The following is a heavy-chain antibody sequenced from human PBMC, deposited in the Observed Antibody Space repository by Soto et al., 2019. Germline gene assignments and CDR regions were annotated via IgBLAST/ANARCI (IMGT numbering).Heavy chain of an antibody. V-gene: IGHV4-61*01. CDR3: ARARLYFSGDSCRPSRFAP. J-gene: IGHJ5*02. CDR1: GGSVSSGSTY. Sequence: SETLSLTCSVSGGSVSSGSTYWTWIRQPPGKGLEWIGYIYFSGSPNYNPSLKSRVTMSVDTSKDQFSLKLTSVTPADTAVYYCARARLYFSGDSCRPSRFAPWGQRTTVTV. CDR2: IYFSGSP. D-gene: IGHD2-15*01.